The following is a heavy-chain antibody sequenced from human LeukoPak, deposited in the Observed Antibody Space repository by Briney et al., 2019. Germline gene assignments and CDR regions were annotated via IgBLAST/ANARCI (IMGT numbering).Heavy chain of an antibody. J-gene: IGHJ5*02. D-gene: IGHD2-2*01. CDR1: GYTFTGYY. Sequence: ASVKVSCKASGYTFTGYYMHWVRQAPGQGLEWMGWINPNSGGTNYAQKFQGRVTITADESTSTAYMELSSLRSEDTAVYYCARGTESTSPSIWFDPWGQGTLVTVSS. V-gene: IGHV1-2*02. CDR3: ARGTESTSPSIWFDP. CDR2: INPNSGGT.